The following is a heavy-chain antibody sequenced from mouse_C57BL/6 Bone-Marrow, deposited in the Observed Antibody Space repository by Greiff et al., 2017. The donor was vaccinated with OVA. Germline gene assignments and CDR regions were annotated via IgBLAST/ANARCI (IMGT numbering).Heavy chain of an antibody. CDR1: GFTFSDYY. CDR2: ICNGGGST. J-gene: IGHJ4*01. CDR3: ARDYFYAMDY. V-gene: IGHV5-12*01. D-gene: IGHD1-1*01. Sequence: EVKLVESGGGLVQPGGSLKLSCAASGFTFSDYYMYWVRQTPEKRLEWVAYICNGGGSTYYLDTVKGRFTISRDNANNTLYRLMSRLKSEDTAMYYCARDYFYAMDYWGQGTSVTVSS.